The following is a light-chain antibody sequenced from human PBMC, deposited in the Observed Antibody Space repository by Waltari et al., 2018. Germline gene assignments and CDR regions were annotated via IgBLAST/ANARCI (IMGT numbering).Light chain of an antibody. J-gene: IGKJ2*01. Sequence: IQMTQSPSSLAASVGDRVTITRQARQDISKYLNWYQPKPGNAPNLLIYGASSLVPGVPSRCSGSGSGTHFTFSTSSLQPEDIATYYCKHYNTLPYTFGQGTKLEI. V-gene: IGKV1-33*01. CDR1: QDISKY. CDR3: KHYNTLPYT. CDR2: GAS.